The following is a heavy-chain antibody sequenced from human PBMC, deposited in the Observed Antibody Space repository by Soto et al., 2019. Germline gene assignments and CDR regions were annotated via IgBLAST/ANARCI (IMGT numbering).Heavy chain of an antibody. CDR3: AKDWSEGADDSSGYYFYYFDY. V-gene: IGHV3-23*01. CDR1: GFTFSSYA. D-gene: IGHD3-22*01. CDR2: ISGSGGST. Sequence: QLGGSLRLSCAASGFTFSSYAMSWVRQAPGKGLEWVSAISGSGGSTYYADSVKGRFTISRDNSKNTLYLQMNSLRAEDTAVYYCAKDWSEGADDSSGYYFYYFDYWGQGTLVTVSS. J-gene: IGHJ4*02.